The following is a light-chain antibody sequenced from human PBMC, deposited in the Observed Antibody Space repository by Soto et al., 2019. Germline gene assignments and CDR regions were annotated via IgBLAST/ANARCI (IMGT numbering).Light chain of an antibody. J-gene: IGKJ1*01. Sequence: EIVLTQSPGTLSLSPGDSATLSCRASQSVSSYLAWYQQKPGQAPRLLIYAASNRATGIPARFSGSGSGTDFTLTVSSLEPEDFALYYCQQRGNWPWTFGQGTKVEIK. CDR3: QQRGNWPWT. V-gene: IGKV3-11*01. CDR2: AAS. CDR1: QSVSSY.